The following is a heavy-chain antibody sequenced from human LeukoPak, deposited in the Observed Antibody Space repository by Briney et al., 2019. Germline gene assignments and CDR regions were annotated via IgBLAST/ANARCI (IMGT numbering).Heavy chain of an antibody. CDR3: AKADGDYDYYYMDV. Sequence: ASVKVSCKVSGYTLTELSMHWVRQAPGKGLEWMGGFDPEDGETIYAQKFQGRVTMTEDTSTDTAYMELRSLRSDDTAVYYCAKADGDYDYYYMDVWGKGTTVTVSS. D-gene: IGHD4-17*01. V-gene: IGHV1-24*01. J-gene: IGHJ6*03. CDR2: FDPEDGET. CDR1: GYTLTELS.